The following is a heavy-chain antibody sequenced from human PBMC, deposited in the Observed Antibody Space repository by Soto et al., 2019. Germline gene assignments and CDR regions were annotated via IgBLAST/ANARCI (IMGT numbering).Heavy chain of an antibody. J-gene: IGHJ5*02. CDR1: GGSFSGYY. V-gene: IGHV4-34*01. CDR2: INHSGST. CDR3: ARGGPLIAAAGTGHWFDP. D-gene: IGHD6-13*01. Sequence: KASETLSLTCAVYGGSFSGYYWSWIRQPPGKGLEWIGEINHSGSTNYNPSLKSRVTISVDTSKNQFSLKLSSVTAADTAVYYCARGGPLIAAAGTGHWFDPWGQGTLVTVSS.